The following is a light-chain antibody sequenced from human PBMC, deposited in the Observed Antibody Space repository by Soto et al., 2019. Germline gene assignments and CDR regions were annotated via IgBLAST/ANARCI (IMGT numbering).Light chain of an antibody. CDR3: SSYTSSTTIV. CDR2: EVS. V-gene: IGLV2-14*01. CDR1: SSDVGAYNY. J-gene: IGLJ1*01. Sequence: QSVLAQPASVSGSPGQSITISCTGTSSDVGAYNYVSWYQQRPGKAPKVMIYEVSNRPSGVSSRFSGSKSGNTASLTISGLLAEDEADYYCSSYTSSTTIVFGTGTKVTVL.